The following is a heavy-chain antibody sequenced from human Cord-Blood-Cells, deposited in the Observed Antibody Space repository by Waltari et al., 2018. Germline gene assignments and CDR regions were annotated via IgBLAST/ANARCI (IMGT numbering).Heavy chain of an antibody. V-gene: IGHV4-34*01. CDR2: INHSGST. CDR1: GGSFRGYY. Sequence: QVQLQQWGAGLLKPSETLSLTCAVYGGSFRGYYWSWTRQPPGKGLEWIGEINHSGSTNYNPSLKSRVTISVDTSKNQFSLKLSSVTAADTAVYYCARDSQLGMGAFDIWGQGTMVTVSS. D-gene: IGHD7-27*01. J-gene: IGHJ3*02. CDR3: ARDSQLGMGAFDI.